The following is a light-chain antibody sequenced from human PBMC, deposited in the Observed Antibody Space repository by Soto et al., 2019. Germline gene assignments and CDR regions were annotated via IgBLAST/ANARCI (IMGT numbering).Light chain of an antibody. V-gene: IGKV3-15*01. CDR2: GAS. CDR1: QSVSSN. J-gene: IGKJ4*01. Sequence: EIVVTQSPVTLSVSPGERATLSCRASQSVSSNLAWYQQKPGQAPRLLIYGASTRDTGIPARFSGSGSGTEFTLTISGLQSEDFAVYYCQQYNNWPLTFGGGTKVDIK. CDR3: QQYNNWPLT.